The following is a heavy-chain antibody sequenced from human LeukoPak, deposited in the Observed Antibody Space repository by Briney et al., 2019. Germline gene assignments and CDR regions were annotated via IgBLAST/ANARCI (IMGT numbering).Heavy chain of an antibody. V-gene: IGHV4-34*01. D-gene: IGHD3-22*01. CDR1: GGSFSGYY. CDR3: ARYYYDSSGYYAYFDY. J-gene: IGHJ4*02. Sequence: YPSETLSLTCAVYGGSFSGYYWSWIRQPPGKGLEWIREINHSGSTNYNPSLKSRVTISVDTSKNQFSLKLSSVTAADTAVYYCARYYYDSSGYYAYFDYWGQGTLVTVSS. CDR2: INHSGST.